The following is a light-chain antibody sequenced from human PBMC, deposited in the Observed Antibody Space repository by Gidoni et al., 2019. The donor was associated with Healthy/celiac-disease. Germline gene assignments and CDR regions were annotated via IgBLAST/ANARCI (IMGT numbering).Light chain of an antibody. CDR3: QQRSNWPLT. CDR1: QRVSSS. J-gene: IGKJ4*01. Sequence: EIVLTQPPATLSLSPGERATLSCRASQRVSSSLAWYQQKPGQAPRLLIYDASNRATGLPARFSGSGSGTFFTLTISSLDPEDFAVYFCQQRSNWPLTFGRXTKVEIK. V-gene: IGKV3-11*01. CDR2: DAS.